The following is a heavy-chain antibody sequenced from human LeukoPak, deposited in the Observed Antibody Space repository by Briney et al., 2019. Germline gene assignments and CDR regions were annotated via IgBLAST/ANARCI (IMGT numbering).Heavy chain of an antibody. V-gene: IGHV4-59*01. D-gene: IGHD3-10*01. Sequence: SETLSLTCTVSGGSISSYYWSWIRQPRGKGLEWIGYIYYSGSTNYNPSLKSRVTISVDTSKNQFSLTLSSVTAADTAVYYCAGSTSGDWFDPWGQGTLVTVSS. CDR2: IYYSGST. CDR3: AGSTSGDWFDP. J-gene: IGHJ5*02. CDR1: GGSISSYY.